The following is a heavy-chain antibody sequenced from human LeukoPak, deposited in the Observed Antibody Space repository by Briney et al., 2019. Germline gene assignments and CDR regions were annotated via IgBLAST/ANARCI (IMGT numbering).Heavy chain of an antibody. V-gene: IGHV1-2*02. CDR1: GYTFTGYY. CDR2: INPNSGGT. J-gene: IGHJ3*02. D-gene: IGHD3-10*01. CDR3: ARSPILSAKIDI. Sequence: ASVKVSCKASGYTFTGYYMHWVRQAPGQGLEWMGWINPNSGGTNYAQKLQGRVTMTTDTSTSTAYMELRSLRSDDTAVYYCARSPILSAKIDIWGQGTMVTVSS.